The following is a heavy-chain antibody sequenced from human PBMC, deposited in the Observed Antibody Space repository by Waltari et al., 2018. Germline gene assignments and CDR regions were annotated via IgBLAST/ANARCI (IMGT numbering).Heavy chain of an antibody. CDR1: GFTLGTYR. CDR2: ISSSSSYI. Sequence: EVQLVESGGGLVKPGWSLGTSCAASGFTLGTYRMNWVRQDPGKGLEWVSSISSSSSYIYYADSVKGRFTISRDNAKNSLYLQMNSLRAEDTAVYYCARISSGQFDVWGQGTTVTVSS. D-gene: IGHD6-19*01. V-gene: IGHV3-21*01. CDR3: ARISSGQFDV. J-gene: IGHJ6*02.